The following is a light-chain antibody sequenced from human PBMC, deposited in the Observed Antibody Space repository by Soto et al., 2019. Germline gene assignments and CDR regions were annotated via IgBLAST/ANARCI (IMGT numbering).Light chain of an antibody. CDR1: QSVSSY. V-gene: IGKV3-11*01. CDR3: QQRSNWPLT. CDR2: YAS. J-gene: IGKJ4*01. Sequence: EIVLTQSPATLSLSPGERATLSCRASQSVSSYLAWYQQKPGQAPRLLIYYASNRATGIPARFSGSGSGTDFTLTISSLEPEDFAVYYCQQRSNWPLTFRGGTKVEIK.